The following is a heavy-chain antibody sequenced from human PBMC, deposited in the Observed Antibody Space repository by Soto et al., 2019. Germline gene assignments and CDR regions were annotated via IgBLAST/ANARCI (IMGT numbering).Heavy chain of an antibody. CDR1: GFSLSTSGVG. D-gene: IGHD2-15*01. CDR2: IYWDGGK. Sequence: QITLKESGPPLVKPTQTLTVTCTFSGFSLSTSGVGVAWIRQPPGKALEWLALIYWDGGKRYSPFLKSRLTITKDTSENQVVLTLTNMDPVDTATYYCAHKGGRGAGMDVWGQGTTVTVSS. CDR3: AHKGGRGAGMDV. V-gene: IGHV2-5*02. J-gene: IGHJ6*02.